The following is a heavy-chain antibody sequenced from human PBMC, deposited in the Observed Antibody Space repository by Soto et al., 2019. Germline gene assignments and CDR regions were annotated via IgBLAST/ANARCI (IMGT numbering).Heavy chain of an antibody. CDR3: ARGYYYDSSGYYYSCAFDI. J-gene: IGHJ3*02. D-gene: IGHD3-22*01. Sequence: ASEKVSCKASRYTFTSYDINWVRQASGQGLEWMGWMNPNSVNTGYAQKFQGRVTMNRTTSISTAYMELSSLRSEDTAVYYCARGYYYDSSGYYYSCAFDIWGQGTMVTVSS. V-gene: IGHV1-8*01. CDR2: MNPNSVNT. CDR1: RYTFTSYD.